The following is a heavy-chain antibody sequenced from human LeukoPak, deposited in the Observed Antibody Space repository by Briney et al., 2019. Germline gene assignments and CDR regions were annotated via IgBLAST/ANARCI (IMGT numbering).Heavy chain of an antibody. Sequence: PSETLSLTCAVYGGSFTVYYWSWIRQPPGKGLEWIGEINHSGSTNYNPSLKSRVAISVDTSKNQFSLKLSSVTAADTAVYYCARGPLRSAAGIRRGSDYWGQGTLVTVSS. D-gene: IGHD6-13*01. V-gene: IGHV4-34*01. CDR2: INHSGST. CDR3: ARGPLRSAAGIRRGSDY. CDR1: GGSFTVYY. J-gene: IGHJ4*02.